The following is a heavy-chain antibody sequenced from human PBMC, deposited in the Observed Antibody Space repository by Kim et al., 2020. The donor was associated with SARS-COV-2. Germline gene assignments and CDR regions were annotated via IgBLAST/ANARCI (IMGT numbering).Heavy chain of an antibody. CDR3: TKTLAAPGAWFDP. Sequence: GESLKISCKASGYKFTSHWIGWVRQKPGKGLEWMGIIYPYDSDTKYNPSFQGQVSISADKSNSTVYLQWSSLKAPDTATYYCTKTLAAPGAWFDPWGQGT. CDR1: GYKFTSHW. J-gene: IGHJ5*02. D-gene: IGHD6-19*01. CDR2: IYPYDSDT. V-gene: IGHV5-51*01.